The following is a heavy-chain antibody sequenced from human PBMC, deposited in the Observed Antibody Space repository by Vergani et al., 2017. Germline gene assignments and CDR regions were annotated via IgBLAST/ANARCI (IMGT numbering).Heavy chain of an antibody. CDR1: GGTFSSYA. V-gene: IGHV1-69*12. Sequence: QVQLVQSGAEVKEPGSSVKVSCKASGGTFSSYAISWVRQAPGQGLEWMGVIIPIFDTPNYAQKFQGRVTITADESTSTAYMDLSSLRYEDTAVYYGARTVRGSWLQFRGVFDPGGKGTRVTVSS. CDR3: ARTVRGSWLQFRGVFDP. D-gene: IGHD5-24*01. CDR2: IIPIFDTP. J-gene: IGHJ5*02.